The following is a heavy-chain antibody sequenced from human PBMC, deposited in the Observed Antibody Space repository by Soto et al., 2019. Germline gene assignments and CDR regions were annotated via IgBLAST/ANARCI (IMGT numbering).Heavy chain of an antibody. Sequence: HPGGSLRLSCAASGFTFSGSAMHWVRQASGKGLEWVGRIRSKANSYATAYAASVKGRFTISRDDSKNTAYLQMNSLKTEDTAVYYCTRRYYDSSGSRFITNGFVSDYWGQGTLVTVSS. CDR1: GFTFSGSA. V-gene: IGHV3-73*01. J-gene: IGHJ4*02. CDR3: TRRYYDSSGSRFITNGFVSDY. CDR2: IRSKANSYAT. D-gene: IGHD3-22*01.